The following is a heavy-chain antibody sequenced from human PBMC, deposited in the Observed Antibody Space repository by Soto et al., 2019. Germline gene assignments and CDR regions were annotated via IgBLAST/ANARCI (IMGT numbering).Heavy chain of an antibody. CDR2: ISPSSGGT. CDR3: ARGDYYVMDV. V-gene: IGHV1-2*02. J-gene: IGHJ6*02. Sequence: ASVKVSCKASGYTFTDYYMHWVRQAPGHGLEWMGWISPSSGGTNYAQKFQGRVTMTRATSITTAYMELSRLRSDDTAVYYCARGDYYVMDVWGQGTTVTVSS. CDR1: GYTFTDYY.